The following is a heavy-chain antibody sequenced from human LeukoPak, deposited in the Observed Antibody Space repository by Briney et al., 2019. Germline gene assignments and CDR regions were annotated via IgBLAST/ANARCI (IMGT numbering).Heavy chain of an antibody. Sequence: PGGSLRLSCAASGFTFSSYAMHWVRQAPGKGLEWVSTINDRGIATYYADSVKGRFTISRGNSKNTLSLQVSSLRAEDTAIYYCAKGLKTAVGPYKGYHYYMDVWGKGTTVTVS. CDR1: GFTFSSYA. V-gene: IGHV3-23*01. CDR3: AKGLKTAVGPYKGYHYYMDV. J-gene: IGHJ6*03. CDR2: INDRGIAT. D-gene: IGHD5-18*01.